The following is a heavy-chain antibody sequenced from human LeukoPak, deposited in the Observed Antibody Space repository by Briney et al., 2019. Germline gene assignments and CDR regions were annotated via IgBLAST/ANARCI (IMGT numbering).Heavy chain of an antibody. CDR2: SSGSGGST. CDR1: GFTLSIYA. J-gene: IGHJ4*02. Sequence: GVSLTLSCAPCGFTLSIYAMSCVRHAPGKGLEWVLASSGSGGSTSYADSVKRRFTTSRDNSKNTLYLQMNSLRAEDTAVYYCAKAAMGPFDYWGQGTLVTVSS. CDR3: AKAAMGPFDY. V-gene: IGHV3-23*01. D-gene: IGHD5-18*01.